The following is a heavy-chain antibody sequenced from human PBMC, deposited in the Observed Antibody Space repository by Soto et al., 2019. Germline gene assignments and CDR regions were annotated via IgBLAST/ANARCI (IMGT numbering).Heavy chain of an antibody. V-gene: IGHV1-46*01. CDR2: INPSGGST. J-gene: IGHJ3*02. CDR1: GYTFTSYY. D-gene: IGHD3-3*01. Sequence: ASVKVSCKPSGYTFTSYYVHWARQAPGHGLVWIGIINPSGGSTSYAQNFAGRVTMTSDNTTSSVGMELSGLRSDDTAVCYFARDRAWSGGGLGAFHIWGQVTVVT. CDR3: ARDRAWSGGGLGAFHI.